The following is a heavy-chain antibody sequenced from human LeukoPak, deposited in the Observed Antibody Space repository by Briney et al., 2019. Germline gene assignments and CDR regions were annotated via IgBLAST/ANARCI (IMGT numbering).Heavy chain of an antibody. CDR1: GYTFTGYY. Sequence: ASVKVSCKASGYTFTGYYMHWGRQAPGQGLEWMGWINPNSGGTNYAQKFQGRVTMTRDTSISTAYMELSRLRSDDTAVYYCARAIGDYGWFDPWGQGTLVTVSS. CDR3: ARAIGDYGWFDP. V-gene: IGHV1-2*02. D-gene: IGHD4-17*01. J-gene: IGHJ5*02. CDR2: INPNSGGT.